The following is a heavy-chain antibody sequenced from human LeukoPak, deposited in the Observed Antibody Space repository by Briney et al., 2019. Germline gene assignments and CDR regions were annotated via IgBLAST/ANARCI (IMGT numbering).Heavy chain of an antibody. CDR3: ARGTYYYDSSGFDY. J-gene: IGHJ4*02. CDR1: GFTFDDYA. CDR2: ISWNSGSI. V-gene: IGHV3-9*01. Sequence: PGGSLRLSCAASGFTFDDYAMHWVRQAPGKGLEWVSGISWNSGSIGYADSVKGRFTISRDNAKNSLYLQMNSLRAEDTAVYYCARGTYYYDSSGFDYWGQGTLVTVSS. D-gene: IGHD3-22*01.